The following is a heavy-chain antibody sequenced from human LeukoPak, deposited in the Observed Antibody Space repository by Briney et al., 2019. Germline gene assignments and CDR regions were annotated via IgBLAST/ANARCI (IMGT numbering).Heavy chain of an antibody. J-gene: IGHJ4*02. V-gene: IGHV3-23*01. Sequence: GGSLRLSCAASGFTFTPYAMSWVRQAPGKGLEWVAGIGGVGDRTYYADSVKGRFTISRDNPKDTLFLQMNSLKAEDTAVYYCAKASRQGAVASPLDYWGQGTLVTVSS. CDR3: AKASRQGAVASPLDY. CDR2: IGGVGDRT. D-gene: IGHD6-19*01. CDR1: GFTFTPYA.